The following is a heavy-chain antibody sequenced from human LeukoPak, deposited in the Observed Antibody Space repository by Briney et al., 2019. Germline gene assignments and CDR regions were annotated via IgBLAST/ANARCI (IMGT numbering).Heavy chain of an antibody. CDR1: GFTFSSYE. CDR3: ARDRGVYCSSGTCEAPY. Sequence: GGSLRLSCAASGFTFSSYEMNWVRQAPGKGLEWVAHIKQDGSEKYYVDSVKGRFTISRDNAKNSLYLQMNSLRAEDTAVYYCARDRGVYCSSGTCEAPYWGQGTLVTVSS. CDR2: IKQDGSEK. J-gene: IGHJ4*02. D-gene: IGHD2-15*01. V-gene: IGHV3-7*05.